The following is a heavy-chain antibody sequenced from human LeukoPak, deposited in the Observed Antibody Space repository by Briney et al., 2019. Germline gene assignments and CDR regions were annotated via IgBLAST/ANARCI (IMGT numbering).Heavy chain of an antibody. V-gene: IGHV3-23*01. CDR3: ARGDSGPDAFDI. CDR1: GFTFSRFA. J-gene: IGHJ3*02. Sequence: GGSLRLSCAASGFTFSRFAMSWVRQAPGKGLEWVSGVSGSGDTTYYADSVKGRFTISRDNSKNTLYLQMNSLGAEDTAVYYCARGDSGPDAFDIWGQGTMVTVSS. D-gene: IGHD6-19*01. CDR2: VSGSGDTT.